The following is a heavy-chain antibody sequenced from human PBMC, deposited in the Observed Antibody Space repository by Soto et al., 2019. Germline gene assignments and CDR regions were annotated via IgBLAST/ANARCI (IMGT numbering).Heavy chain of an antibody. CDR2: INAGNGNT. J-gene: IGHJ3*02. Sequence: ASVKVSCKASGYTFTSYAMHWVRQAPGQRLEWKGWINAGNGNTKYSQKLQGRVTITRDTSASTAYMELSSPRSEDTAVYYCARVVAVAGTSAFDIWGQGTMVTVSS. CDR3: ARVVAVAGTSAFDI. D-gene: IGHD6-19*01. V-gene: IGHV1-3*01. CDR1: GYTFTSYA.